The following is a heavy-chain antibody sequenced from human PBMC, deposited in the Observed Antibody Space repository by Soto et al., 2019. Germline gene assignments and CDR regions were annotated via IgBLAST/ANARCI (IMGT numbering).Heavy chain of an antibody. D-gene: IGHD2-21*02. V-gene: IGHV3-15*01. CDR3: TTDPRVVVTAAGPLFDP. J-gene: IGHJ5*02. CDR1: GFTFSNAW. CDR2: IKSKTDGGTT. Sequence: PGGSLRLSCAASGFTFSNAWMSWVRQAPGKGLEWVGRIKSKTDGGTTDYAAPVKGRFTISRDDSKNTLYPQMNSLKTEDTAVYYCTTDPRVVVTAAGPLFDPWGQGTLVTVSS.